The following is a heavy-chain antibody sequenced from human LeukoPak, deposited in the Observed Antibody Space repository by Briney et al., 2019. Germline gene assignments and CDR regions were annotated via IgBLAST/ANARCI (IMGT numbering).Heavy chain of an antibody. J-gene: IGHJ6*02. V-gene: IGHV1-2*02. CDR3: ARDGSLDV. CDR1: GYTFNDYY. Sequence: ASVKVSCKAFGYTFNDYYMHWMRQAPGQGPEWMGWINPNSGDTNYAQKLQGRVTMTRDTSINTTYMEPSRLRFDDTAVYYCARDGSLDVWGQGTTVTVSS. D-gene: IGHD6-13*01. CDR2: INPNSGDT.